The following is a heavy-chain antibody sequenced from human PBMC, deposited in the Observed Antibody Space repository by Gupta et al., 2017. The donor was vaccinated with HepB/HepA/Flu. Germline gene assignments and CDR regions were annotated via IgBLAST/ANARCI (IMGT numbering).Heavy chain of an antibody. Sequence: QVQLQQWGAGLLKPSETLSLTCAVYGGSFSGYYWSWIRQPPGKGLEWIGEINHSGSTNYNPSLKSRVTISIDTSKNQFSLKLSSVTAADTAVYYCARGWSGYGRGKNWFDPWGQGTLVTVSS. CDR3: ARGWSGYGRGKNWFDP. J-gene: IGHJ5*02. V-gene: IGHV4-34*01. D-gene: IGHD3-3*01. CDR1: GGSFSGYY. CDR2: INHSGST.